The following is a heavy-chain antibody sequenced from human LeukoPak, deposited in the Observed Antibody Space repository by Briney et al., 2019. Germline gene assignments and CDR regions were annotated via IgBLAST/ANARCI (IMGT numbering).Heavy chain of an antibody. D-gene: IGHD2-2*01. CDR1: KFTFSSYA. CDR3: AKFAYQLLSYRDY. V-gene: IGHV3-23*01. Sequence: PGGSLRLSCAASKFTFSSYAVSWVRQAPGKGLEWVSAISGSGGSTYYADSVKGRFTISRDNSKNTLYLQMNSLRAEDTAVYYCAKFAYQLLSYRDYWGQGTLVTVSS. CDR2: ISGSGGST. J-gene: IGHJ4*02.